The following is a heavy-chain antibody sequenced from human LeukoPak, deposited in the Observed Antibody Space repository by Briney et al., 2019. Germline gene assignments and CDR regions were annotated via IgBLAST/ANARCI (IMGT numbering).Heavy chain of an antibody. Sequence: PGGSLRLSCAASGFTFSSYEMNWVRQAPGKGPEWVANINQDGSEKHYVDSVKGRFTISRDNAKNSLFLQMNSLRVEDTAVFYCARDGFVGAADYWGQGTLVTV. V-gene: IGHV3-7*01. D-gene: IGHD6-13*01. J-gene: IGHJ4*02. CDR1: GFTFSSYE. CDR2: INQDGSEK. CDR3: ARDGFVGAADY.